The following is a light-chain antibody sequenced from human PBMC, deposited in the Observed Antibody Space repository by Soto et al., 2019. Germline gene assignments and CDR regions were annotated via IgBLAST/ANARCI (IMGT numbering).Light chain of an antibody. V-gene: IGLV2-8*01. CDR2: EVS. CDR3: RSYAGSNNLYV. Sequence: QSALTQPPSASGSPGQSVTISCTGTSSDVGGYNYVSWYQQHPGKAPKLMIYEVSKRPSGVPDRFSGSKSGNTASLTVSGLQAEDEADYYCRSYAGSNNLYVFGTGTKVTVL. J-gene: IGLJ1*01. CDR1: SSDVGGYNY.